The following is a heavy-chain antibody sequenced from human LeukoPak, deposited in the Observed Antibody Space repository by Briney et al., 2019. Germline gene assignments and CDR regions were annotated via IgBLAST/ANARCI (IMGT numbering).Heavy chain of an antibody. CDR3: AREDYYYGSGTRGDAFDI. CDR1: GFTFSSYW. V-gene: IGHV3-74*01. J-gene: IGHJ3*02. CDR2: INSDGSST. D-gene: IGHD3-10*01. Sequence: GGSLRLSCAASGFTFSSYWMHWVRQAPGKGLVWVSRINSDGSSTSYADSVKGRFTISRDNAKNTLYLQMNSLRAEDTAVYYCAREDYYYGSGTRGDAFDIWGQGTMVTVSS.